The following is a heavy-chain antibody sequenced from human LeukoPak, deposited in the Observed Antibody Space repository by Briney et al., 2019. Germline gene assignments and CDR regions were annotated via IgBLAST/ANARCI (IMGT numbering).Heavy chain of an antibody. CDR2: ISGSGGST. Sequence: PGGSLRLSCAASGFTFGNAWMSWVRQAPGKGLEWVSAISGSGGSTYYADSVKGRLTISRDNSKNTLYLQMNSLRADDTAVYYCAKGVAMGYYGSGSPVDYWGQGTLVTVSS. V-gene: IGHV3-23*01. CDR3: AKGVAMGYYGSGSPVDY. J-gene: IGHJ4*02. D-gene: IGHD3-10*01. CDR1: GFTFGNAW.